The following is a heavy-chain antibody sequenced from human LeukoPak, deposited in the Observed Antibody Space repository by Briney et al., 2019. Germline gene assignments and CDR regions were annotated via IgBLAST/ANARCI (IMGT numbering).Heavy chain of an antibody. V-gene: IGHV4-4*08. CDR3: ARYSGSQPIDY. D-gene: IGHD1-26*01. J-gene: IGHJ4*02. CDR1: GDSIFSYY. CDR2: IYSNGIT. Sequence: SETLSLTCTVSGDSIFSYYWNWIRQPPGKGLEWIGYIYSNGITSYNPSLRSRGTISIATSKNQFSLKLSSVTAADTAVYYCARYSGSQPIDYWGQGTLVTVSS.